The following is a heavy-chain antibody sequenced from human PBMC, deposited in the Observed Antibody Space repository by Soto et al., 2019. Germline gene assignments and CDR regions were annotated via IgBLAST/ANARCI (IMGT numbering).Heavy chain of an antibody. CDR3: ASYYDSSGYANWFDP. CDR1: GGSISSYY. Sequence: SETLSLTCTVSGGSISSYYWSWIRQPPGKGLEWIGYIFYSGSTNYNPSLKSRVTISVDTSKNQFSLKLSSVTAADTAVYYCASYYDSSGYANWFDPWGQGTLVTVSS. J-gene: IGHJ5*02. CDR2: IFYSGST. V-gene: IGHV4-59*01. D-gene: IGHD3-22*01.